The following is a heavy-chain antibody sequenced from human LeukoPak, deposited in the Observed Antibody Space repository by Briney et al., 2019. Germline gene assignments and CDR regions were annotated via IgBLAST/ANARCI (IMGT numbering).Heavy chain of an antibody. CDR3: ARGRANWGYTFDY. CDR1: GFTFSSYE. CDR2: ISSSGSTI. V-gene: IGHV3-48*03. D-gene: IGHD7-27*01. Sequence: PGGSLRLSCAASGFTFSSYEMNWVRQAPGKGLEWLSYISSSGSTIYYAESVKGRFTNSRDNAKNSLYLQMNSLRAEDTAVYYCARGRANWGYTFDYWGQGTLVTVSS. J-gene: IGHJ4*02.